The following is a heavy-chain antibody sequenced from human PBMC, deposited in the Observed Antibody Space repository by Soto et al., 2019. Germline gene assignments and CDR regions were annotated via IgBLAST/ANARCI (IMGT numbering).Heavy chain of an antibody. CDR3: ARGDIVVVVAATLDAFDI. D-gene: IGHD2-15*01. CDR2: INPNSGGT. Sequence: QVQLVQSGAEVKKPGASVKVSCKASGYTFTGYYMHWVRQAPGQGLEWMGWINPNSGGTNYAQKFLGWVTRTRDTTISTAYMEMSRLRSDDTPVYYCARGDIVVVVAATLDAFDIWGQGPMVTVSS. CDR1: GYTFTGYY. J-gene: IGHJ3*02. V-gene: IGHV1-2*04.